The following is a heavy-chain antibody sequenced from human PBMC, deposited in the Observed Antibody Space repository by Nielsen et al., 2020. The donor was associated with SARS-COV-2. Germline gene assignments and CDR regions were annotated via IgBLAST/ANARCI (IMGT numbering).Heavy chain of an antibody. CDR1: GFTFDDYA. Sequence: SLKISCAASGFTFDDYAMPWVRQAPGEGLEWVSGISWNSGSIGYADSVKGRFTISRDNAKNSLYLQMNSLRAEDTAVYYCARGEAPGYYYYYYMDVWGKGTTVTVSS. CDR3: ARGEAPGYYYYYYMDV. V-gene: IGHV3-9*01. J-gene: IGHJ6*03. CDR2: ISWNSGSI.